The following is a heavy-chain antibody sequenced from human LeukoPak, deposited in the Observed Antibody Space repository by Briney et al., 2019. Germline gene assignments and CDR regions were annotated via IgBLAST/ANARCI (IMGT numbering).Heavy chain of an antibody. Sequence: GGSLRLSCVASGFTFNNYAMSWVRQAPGKGLDWVSVTSGSGFTTYYSDSVKGRFTMSRDNSKNTLYLQMSNLRAEDTAVYYCAKSAGRYSDRSGYYRYFDCWGQGTLLTVSS. CDR3: AKSAGRYSDRSGYYRYFDC. D-gene: IGHD3-22*01. V-gene: IGHV3-23*01. CDR1: GFTFNNYA. J-gene: IGHJ4*02. CDR2: TSGSGFTT.